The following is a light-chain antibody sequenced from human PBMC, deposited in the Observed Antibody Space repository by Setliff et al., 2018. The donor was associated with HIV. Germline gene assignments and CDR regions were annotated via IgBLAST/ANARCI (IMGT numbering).Light chain of an antibody. CDR3: CSYAGTYTYI. CDR1: SSDVGSYNL. CDR2: EVS. Sequence: QSALTQPASVSGSPGQSITISCTGTSSDVGSYNLVSWYQQHPGKAPKLMIYEVSKRPSGVPDRFSGSKSGDTASLTISGLQSEDEADYYCCSYAGTYTYIFGTGTKGTVL. V-gene: IGLV2-11*01. J-gene: IGLJ1*01.